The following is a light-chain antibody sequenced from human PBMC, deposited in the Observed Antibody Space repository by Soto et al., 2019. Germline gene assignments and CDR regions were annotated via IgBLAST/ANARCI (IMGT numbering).Light chain of an antibody. J-gene: IGKJ1*01. CDR2: GAS. CDR3: QQYNTWPRGT. Sequence: EIVMTQSPATLSVSPGERATLSCRASQSVSSNLAWYEQKPGQAPRLLIYGASTRATGIPARFSGSGSGTEFTLTISRLQSEDFAVYYCQQYNTWPRGTFGQGTKVQIK. V-gene: IGKV3-15*01. CDR1: QSVSSN.